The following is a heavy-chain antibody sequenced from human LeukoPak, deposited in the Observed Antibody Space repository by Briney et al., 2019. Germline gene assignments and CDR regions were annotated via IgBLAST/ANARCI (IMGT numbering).Heavy chain of an antibody. CDR1: GGSISSYY. CDR3: ARVGSGFWIDPEAGFDY. V-gene: IGHV4-59*01. D-gene: IGHD3-3*01. J-gene: IGHJ4*02. Sequence: PSETLSLTCTVSGGSISSYYWSWIRQPPGKGLEWIGYIYYSGSTNYNPSLKSRVTISVDTSKNQFSLKLSSVTAADTAVYYCARVGSGFWIDPEAGFDYWGQGTLVTVSS. CDR2: IYYSGST.